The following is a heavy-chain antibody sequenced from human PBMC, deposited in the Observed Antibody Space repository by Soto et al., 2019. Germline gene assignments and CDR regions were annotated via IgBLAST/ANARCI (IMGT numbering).Heavy chain of an antibody. V-gene: IGHV2-5*01. CDR3: AHRPYCSGGSCYQEYFQH. CDR1: GFSLSTSGVG. CDR2: IYWNDDK. J-gene: IGHJ1*01. D-gene: IGHD2-15*01. Sequence: GSGPTLVNPTQTLTLTCTFSGFSLSTSGVGVGWIRQPPGKALEWLALIYWNDDKRYSPSLKSRLTITKDTSKNQVVLTMTNMDPVDTATYYCAHRPYCSGGSCYQEYFQHWGQGTLVTVSS.